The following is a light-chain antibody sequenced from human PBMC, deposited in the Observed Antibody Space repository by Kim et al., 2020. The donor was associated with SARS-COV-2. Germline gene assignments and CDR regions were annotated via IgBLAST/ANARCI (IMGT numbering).Light chain of an antibody. CDR3: AAWDDSLNGVV. V-gene: IGLV1-44*01. CDR1: SPKSGCNC. Sequence: GEGVTISCSGGSPKSGCNCVNWYHQLPETAPKPLIYSNDQRPAGVPDRFSGSKSGTSASLAIRGLQSEDGGDYCCAAWDDSLNGVVFGGGTQLTVL. J-gene: IGLJ2*01. CDR2: SND.